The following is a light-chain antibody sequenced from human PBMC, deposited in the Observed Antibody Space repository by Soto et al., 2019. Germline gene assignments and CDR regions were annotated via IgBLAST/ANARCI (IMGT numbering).Light chain of an antibody. CDR3: SSYTSSSTLYV. CDR2: DVS. Sequence: QSALTQPASVSGSPGQSITISCTGTSSDVGGYNYVSWYQQHPGKAPKLMIYDVSNRPSVVSNRFAGSKSGNTGSLTISGLQAEDEADYYCSSYTSSSTLYVFGTGTKLTVL. V-gene: IGLV2-14*01. CDR1: SSDVGGYNY. J-gene: IGLJ1*01.